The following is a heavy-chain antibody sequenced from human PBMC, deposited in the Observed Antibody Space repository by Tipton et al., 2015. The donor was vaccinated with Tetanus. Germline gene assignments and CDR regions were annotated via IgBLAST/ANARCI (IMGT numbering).Heavy chain of an antibody. V-gene: IGHV4-61*03. CDR2: IYDSGST. CDR1: GASVSSAGYY. CDR3: ARAYSGSWYPDLRLDY. Sequence: GLVKPSETLSLTCTVSGASVSSAGYYWTWIRQPPGKGLEWIGYIYDSGSTNYNPSLKSRVTMSVDTSKNHFSLRLNSVSTTDTAVYYCARAYSGSWYPDLRLDYWGQGVLVTVPS. D-gene: IGHD6-13*01. J-gene: IGHJ4*02.